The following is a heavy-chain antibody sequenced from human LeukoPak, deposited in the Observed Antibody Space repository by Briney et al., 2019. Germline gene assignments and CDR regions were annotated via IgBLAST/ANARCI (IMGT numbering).Heavy chain of an antibody. CDR2: IYYSGST. CDR1: GGSISSSSYY. V-gene: IGHV4-39*01. D-gene: IGHD3-22*01. Sequence: RASETLSLTCTVSGGSISSSSYYWGWIRQPPGKGLEWIGSIYYSGSTYYNPSLKSRVTISVDTSKNQFSLKLSSVTAADTAVYYCARSPLYYDSSGYYGRDYWGQGTLVTVSS. CDR3: ARSPLYYDSSGYYGRDY. J-gene: IGHJ4*02.